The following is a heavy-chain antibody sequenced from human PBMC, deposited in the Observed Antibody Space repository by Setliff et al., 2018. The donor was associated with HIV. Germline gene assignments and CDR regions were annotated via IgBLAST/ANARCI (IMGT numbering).Heavy chain of an antibody. CDR3: TKGETSAYFEYFRN. Sequence: VGSLRLSCTASGFVFRNFAMSWVRQAPGKGLEWVSAISGSATRTYYADSVKGRLTISRDNSKNTLYLQVNDLRAEDTAVYYCTKGETSAYFEYFRNWGQGTLVTVSS. V-gene: IGHV3-23*01. D-gene: IGHD3-22*01. J-gene: IGHJ1*01. CDR1: GFVFRNFA. CDR2: ISGSATRT.